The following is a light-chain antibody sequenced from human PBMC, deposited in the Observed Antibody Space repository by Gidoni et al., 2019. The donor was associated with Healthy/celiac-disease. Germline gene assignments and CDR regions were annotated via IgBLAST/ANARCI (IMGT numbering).Light chain of an antibody. CDR3: QQYDNIPVT. J-gene: IGKJ3*01. CDR1: QDISNY. CDR2: DAS. V-gene: IGKV1-33*01. Sequence: DTQMTQSPTSLSASVGDRVTITCQASQDISNYLNWYQQKPGKAPKLLIYDASNLETGVPSRFSGSGSGTDFTFTISSLQPEDIATYYCQQYDNIPVTFGPGTKVDIK.